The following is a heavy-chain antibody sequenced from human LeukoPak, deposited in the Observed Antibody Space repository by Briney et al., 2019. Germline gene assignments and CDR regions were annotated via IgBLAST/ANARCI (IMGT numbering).Heavy chain of an antibody. D-gene: IGHD2-2*01. Sequence: SQTLSLTCTVSGGSISSGDYYWSWIRQPPGKGLEWIGYIYYSGSTYYNPSLKSRATISVDTSKNQFSLKLSSVTAADTAVYYCARNYQLLSPWFDPWGQGTLVTVSS. CDR3: ARNYQLLSPWFDP. J-gene: IGHJ5*02. V-gene: IGHV4-30-4*08. CDR2: IYYSGST. CDR1: GGSISSGDYY.